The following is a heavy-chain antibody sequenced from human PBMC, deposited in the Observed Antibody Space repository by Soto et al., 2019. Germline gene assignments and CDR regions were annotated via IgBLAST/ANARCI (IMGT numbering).Heavy chain of an antibody. J-gene: IGHJ5*02. Sequence: QVQLVESGGGVVQPGRSLSLSCAASGFTFSNYAIHWDRQAPGKGLEWVSVIWSDGSNKYYTDSVKGRFTISRDNSKNTVHLQMNSLRAEDTAVYYCARDQTGSYPYNWFDPWGQGTLVTVSS. D-gene: IGHD1-26*01. CDR1: GFTFSNYA. V-gene: IGHV3-33*01. CDR2: IWSDGSNK. CDR3: ARDQTGSYPYNWFDP.